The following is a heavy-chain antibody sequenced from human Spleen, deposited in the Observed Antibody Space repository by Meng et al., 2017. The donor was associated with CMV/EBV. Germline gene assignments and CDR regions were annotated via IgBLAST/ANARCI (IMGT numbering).Heavy chain of an antibody. CDR3: ARDAMMVVALFDY. J-gene: IGHJ4*02. D-gene: IGHD3-22*01. CDR1: GYTFTEFY. Sequence: ASVKVSCKASGYTFTEFYIHWVRQAPGQGLEWMGWISAYNGNTNYAQKLQDRVTMSTDTSTSTAYMELRSLRSDDTAVYYCARDAMMVVALFDYWGQGTLVTVSS. V-gene: IGHV1-18*04. CDR2: ISAYNGNT.